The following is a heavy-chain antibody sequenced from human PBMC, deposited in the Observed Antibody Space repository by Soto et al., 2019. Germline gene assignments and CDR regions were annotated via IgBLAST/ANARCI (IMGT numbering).Heavy chain of an antibody. CDR3: ARDYGSGSYYYYYGMDV. V-gene: IGHV3-30-3*01. J-gene: IGHJ6*02. D-gene: IGHD3-10*01. CDR2: ISYDGSNK. Sequence: GGSLRLSCAASGFTFSSYAMHWVRQAPGKGLEWVAVISYDGSNKYYADSVKGRFTISRDNSKNTLYLQMNSLRAEDTAVYYCARDYGSGSYYYYYGMDVWAKGPRSPSP. CDR1: GFTFSSYA.